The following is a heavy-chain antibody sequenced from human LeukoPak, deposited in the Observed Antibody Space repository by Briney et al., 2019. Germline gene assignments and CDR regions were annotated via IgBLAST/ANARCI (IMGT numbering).Heavy chain of an antibody. D-gene: IGHD3-10*01. V-gene: IGHV4-34*01. CDR1: GGSFSGYY. J-gene: IGHJ6*03. CDR2: INHSGST. Sequence: PSETLSLTCAVYGGSFSGYYWSWIRQPPGKGVGWIGEINHSGSTNYNPSLKSRVTISVDTSKNQFSLKLSSVTAADTAVYYCARHKGDYYGSGSQYYYYYYMDVWGKGTTVTISS. CDR3: ARHKGDYYGSGSQYYYYYYMDV.